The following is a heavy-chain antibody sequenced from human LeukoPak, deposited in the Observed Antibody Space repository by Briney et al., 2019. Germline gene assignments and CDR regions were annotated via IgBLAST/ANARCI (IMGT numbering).Heavy chain of an antibody. CDR1: GFTFSTCD. CDR3: ARESFAARWD. J-gene: IGHJ4*02. CDR2: IDTTGDT. D-gene: IGHD6-6*01. V-gene: IGHV3-13*01. Sequence: GGSLRLSCAASGFTFSTCDMHWVRQATGKGLEWVSAIDTTGDTYYPGSVKGRFTISRENAKNSLYLQMNSLRAEDTAVYYCARESFAARWDWGQGTLVTVSS.